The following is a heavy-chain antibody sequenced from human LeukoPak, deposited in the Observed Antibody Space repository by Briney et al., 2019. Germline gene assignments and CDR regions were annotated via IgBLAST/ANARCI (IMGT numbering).Heavy chain of an antibody. CDR1: GGSISSGDYY. CDR2: INHSGST. J-gene: IGHJ5*02. V-gene: IGHV4-34*01. Sequence: PSETLSLTCTVSGGSISSGDYYWSWIRQPPGKGLEWIGEINHSGSTNYNPSLKSRVTISVDTSKNQFSLKLSSVTAADTAVYYCARQEVPAANLNAYNWFDPWGQGTLVTVSS. CDR3: ARQEVPAANLNAYNWFDP. D-gene: IGHD2-2*01.